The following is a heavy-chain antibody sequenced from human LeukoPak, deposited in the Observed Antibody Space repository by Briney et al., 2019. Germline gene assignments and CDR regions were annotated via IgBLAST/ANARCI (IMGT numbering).Heavy chain of an antibody. D-gene: IGHD3-3*01. CDR2: IYSGGST. J-gene: IGHJ6*03. CDR1: EFSVGSNY. Sequence: GGSLRLSCAASEFSVGSNYMTWVRQAPGKGLEWVSLIYSGGSTYYADSVKGRFTISRDNSKNTLYLQMNSPRAEDTAVYYCARDRKQTYYDFWSGYYRSYYYYYYMDVWGKGTTVTVSS. V-gene: IGHV3-66*01. CDR3: ARDRKQTYYDFWSGYYRSYYYYYYMDV.